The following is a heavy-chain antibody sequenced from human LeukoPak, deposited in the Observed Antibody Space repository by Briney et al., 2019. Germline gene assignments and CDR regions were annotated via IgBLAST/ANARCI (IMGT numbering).Heavy chain of an antibody. Sequence: PGGSLRLSCAASGFTFSDNWMTWVRQALGKGLEWVVIIKPDGSDKAYLDSVKGRFTITRDNARNLMYLQMNSLRAEDTAVYYCARQGRPDYWGQGTLVTVSS. CDR2: IKPDGSDK. V-gene: IGHV3-7*01. J-gene: IGHJ4*02. CDR1: GFTFSDNW. CDR3: ARQGRPDY.